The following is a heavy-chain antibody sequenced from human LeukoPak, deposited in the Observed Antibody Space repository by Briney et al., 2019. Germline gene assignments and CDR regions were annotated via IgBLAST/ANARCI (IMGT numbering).Heavy chain of an antibody. CDR2: IYSGGST. J-gene: IGHJ4*02. CDR1: GFTFSSNY. Sequence: PGGSLRLSCAASGFTFSSNYMSWVRQAPGKGLEWVSVIYSGGSTYYADSVKGRFTISRDNSKNTLYLQMNSLRAEDTAVYYCAKVTYGSGTYGAFDYWGQGTLVTVSS. CDR3: AKVTYGSGTYGAFDY. D-gene: IGHD3-10*01. V-gene: IGHV3-53*01.